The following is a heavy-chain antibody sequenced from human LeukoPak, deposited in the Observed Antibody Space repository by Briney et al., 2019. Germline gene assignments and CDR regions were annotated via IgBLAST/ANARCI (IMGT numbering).Heavy chain of an antibody. CDR1: AFTFSSYA. CDR2: ISGSGGST. CDR3: TRLGSSSWYYYYYYMDV. D-gene: IGHD6-13*01. V-gene: IGHV3-23*01. Sequence: GGSLRLSCPASAFTFSSYAMSWVRQAPGKGLEWVSAISGSGGSTYYADSVKGRFTISRDNSKNTAYLQMNSLKTEDRAVYYCTRLGSSSWYYYYYYMDVWGKGTTVTVSS. J-gene: IGHJ6*03.